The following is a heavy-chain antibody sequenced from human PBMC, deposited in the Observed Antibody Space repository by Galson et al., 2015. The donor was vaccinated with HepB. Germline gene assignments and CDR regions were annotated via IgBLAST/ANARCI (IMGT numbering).Heavy chain of an antibody. V-gene: IGHV3-30*04. D-gene: IGHD6-19*01. J-gene: IGHJ4*02. CDR2: LSYDGADK. CDR1: GVVFSRCA. Sequence: SLRLSCAASGVVFSRCAMHWVRQAPGKGLEWVAVLSYDGADKFYADFVKGRFTISRDNSKNTLYLQMNGLEIEDTAVYYCGGVPPSSGWYVGYWVLGTLVTVSS. CDR3: GGVPPSSGWYVGY.